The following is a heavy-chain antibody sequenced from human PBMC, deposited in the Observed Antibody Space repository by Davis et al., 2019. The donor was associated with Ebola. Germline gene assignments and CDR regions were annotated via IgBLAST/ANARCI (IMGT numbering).Heavy chain of an antibody. D-gene: IGHD3-3*01. CDR2: IRSKAYGGTT. Sequence: PGGSLRLSCTASGFTFGDYAMSWFRQAPGKGLEWVGFIRSKAYGGTTEYAASVKGRFTISRDDSKSIAYLQMNSLKTEDTAVYYCTRDTVQRIFGVVIIRNNAFDIWGQGTMVTVSS. J-gene: IGHJ3*02. V-gene: IGHV3-49*03. CDR1: GFTFGDYA. CDR3: TRDTVQRIFGVVIIRNNAFDI.